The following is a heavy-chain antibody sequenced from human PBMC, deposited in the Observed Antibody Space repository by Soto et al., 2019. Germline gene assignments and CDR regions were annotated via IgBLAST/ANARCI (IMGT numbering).Heavy chain of an antibody. V-gene: IGHV4-30-2*01. Sequence: RSLTCAVSGGSISSGGYSWSWIRQPPGKGLEWIGYIYHSGSTYYNPSLKSRVTISVDRSKNQFSLKLSSVTAADTAVYYCARVDYDILTGYLSWFDPCGQGTLVTVSS. D-gene: IGHD3-9*01. J-gene: IGHJ5*02. CDR2: IYHSGST. CDR1: GGSISSGGYS. CDR3: ARVDYDILTGYLSWFDP.